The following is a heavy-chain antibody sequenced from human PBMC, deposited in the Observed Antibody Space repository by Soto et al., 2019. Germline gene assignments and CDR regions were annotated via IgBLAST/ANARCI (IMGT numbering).Heavy chain of an antibody. Sequence: SGPTLANPTQTLTLTCTFSGFSLSTSGMCVSWIRQPPGKALEWLALIDWDDDKYYSTSLKTRLTISKDTSKNQVVLTMTNMDPVDTATYYCARIQVAAATYYFDYWGQGTLVTVSS. J-gene: IGHJ4*02. CDR3: ARIQVAAATYYFDY. CDR2: IDWDDDK. D-gene: IGHD6-13*01. V-gene: IGHV2-70*01. CDR1: GFSLSTSGMC.